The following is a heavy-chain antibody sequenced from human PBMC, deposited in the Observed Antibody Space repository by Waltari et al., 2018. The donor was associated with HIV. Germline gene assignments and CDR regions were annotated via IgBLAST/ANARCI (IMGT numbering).Heavy chain of an antibody. Sequence: EVQLVESGGGLVEPGGSLRLSCAASGFKFDDYAMHWVRQAPGGVPVWVSGSSGDSDTRGYADSVKGRFTISRDNARNSLSLQMNSLRAEDTALYYCAKVAMTTVTSYAIDIWGLGTMVTVSS. CDR3: AKVAMTTVTSYAIDI. J-gene: IGHJ3*02. CDR1: GFKFDDYA. D-gene: IGHD4-17*01. V-gene: IGHV3-9*01. CDR2: SSGDSDTR.